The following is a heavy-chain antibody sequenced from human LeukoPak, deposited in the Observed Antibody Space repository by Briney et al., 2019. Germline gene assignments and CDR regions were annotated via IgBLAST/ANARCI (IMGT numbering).Heavy chain of an antibody. CDR2: VKSKTDDGAT. CDR1: GFTFSNAW. Sequence: GGSLRLSCGASGFTFSNAWMTWVRQAPGKGLEWVGRVKSKTDDGATDYAAPVKGRFTISRDDSKNTLYLQMNSLKTEDTAVYYCARNKPLDYWGQGTLVTVSS. CDR3: ARNKPLDY. V-gene: IGHV3-15*01. D-gene: IGHD1/OR15-1a*01. J-gene: IGHJ4*02.